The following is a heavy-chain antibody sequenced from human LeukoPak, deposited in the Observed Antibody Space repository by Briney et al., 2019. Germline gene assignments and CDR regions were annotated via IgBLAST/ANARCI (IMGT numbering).Heavy chain of an antibody. CDR3: ARAFGVATIPRWFYGDYFDY. V-gene: IGHV1-18*01. Sequence: ASVKVSCKASGYTFTSYGISWVRQAPGQGLEWMGWISAYNGNTNYAQKLQGRVTMTTDTSTSTACMELRSLRSDDTAVYYCARAFGVATIPRWFYGDYFDYWGQGTLVTVSS. D-gene: IGHD5-12*01. CDR2: ISAYNGNT. J-gene: IGHJ4*02. CDR1: GYTFTSYG.